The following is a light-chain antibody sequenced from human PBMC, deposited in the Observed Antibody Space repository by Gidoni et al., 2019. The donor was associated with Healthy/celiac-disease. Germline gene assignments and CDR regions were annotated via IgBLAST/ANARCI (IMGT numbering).Light chain of an antibody. CDR3: QQRSNWPHLT. CDR1: QSVSSY. CDR2: DAS. J-gene: IGKJ4*01. Sequence: EIVLTQSPATLSLSPGERATLSCRVSQSVSSYLAWYQQKPGQAPRLLIYDASNRATGIPARFSGSGSGTDFTLTISSLEPEDFAVYYCQQRSNWPHLTFGGGTKVEIK. V-gene: IGKV3-11*01.